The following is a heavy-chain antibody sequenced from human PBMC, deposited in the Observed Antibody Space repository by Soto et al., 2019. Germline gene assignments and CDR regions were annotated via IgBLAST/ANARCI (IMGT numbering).Heavy chain of an antibody. D-gene: IGHD3-9*01. CDR3: ARDRPPNDILPGYYYGMDV. J-gene: IGHJ6*02. CDR2: INPSGGST. Sequence: GASVKVSCKPSGYTFTAYFIHWVRQAPGQGLEWMGIINPSGGSTSYAQKFQGRVTMTRDTSTSTVYMELSSLRSEDTAVYYCARDRPPNDILPGYYYGMDVWGQGTTVTVSS. CDR1: GYTFTAYF. V-gene: IGHV1-46*01.